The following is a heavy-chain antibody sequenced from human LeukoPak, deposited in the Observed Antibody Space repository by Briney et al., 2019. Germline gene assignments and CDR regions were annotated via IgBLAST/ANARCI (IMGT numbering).Heavy chain of an antibody. V-gene: IGHV4-34*09. J-gene: IGHJ3*02. CDR3: ARSVPPYAYYYDSSGATDAFDI. CDR2: IYYSGST. D-gene: IGHD3-22*01. Sequence: KSSETLSLTCAVYGGSFSGYYWSWIRQPPGKGLEWIGYIYYSGSTYYNPSLKSRVTISVDTSKNQFSLKLSSVTAADTAVYYCARSVPPYAYYYDSSGATDAFDIWGQGTMVTVSS. CDR1: GGSFSGYY.